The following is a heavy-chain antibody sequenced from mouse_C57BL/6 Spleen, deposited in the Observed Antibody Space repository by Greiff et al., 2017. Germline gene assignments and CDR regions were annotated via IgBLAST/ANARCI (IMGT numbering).Heavy chain of an antibody. CDR3: ASHDGNFSYAMDY. V-gene: IGHV5-4*03. CDR1: GFTFSSYA. Sequence: EVNLVESGGGLVKPGGSLKLSCAASGFTFSSYAMSWVPQTPEKRLEWVATISEGGSYTYYPDNVKDRFSISRDNAKNSLYLQMRHLKSEDTTMYYCASHDGNFSYAMDYWGQGTSVTVSS. CDR2: ISEGGSYT. J-gene: IGHJ4*01. D-gene: IGHD2-1*01.